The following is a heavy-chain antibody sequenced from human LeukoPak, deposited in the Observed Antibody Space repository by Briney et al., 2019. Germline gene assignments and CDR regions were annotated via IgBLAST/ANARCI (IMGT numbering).Heavy chain of an antibody. D-gene: IGHD3-16*01. Sequence: GGSLRLSCTASGFIFSSQAMHWVRQAPGKGLEWVSYIGRSSSTLYYADSVKGRFTISRDNAKNSLYLQMNRLRVEDTAVYYCASGPYNYGYGYWGQGTLVTVSS. CDR3: ASGPYNYGYGY. J-gene: IGHJ4*02. CDR2: IGRSSSTL. V-gene: IGHV3-48*01. CDR1: GFIFSSQA.